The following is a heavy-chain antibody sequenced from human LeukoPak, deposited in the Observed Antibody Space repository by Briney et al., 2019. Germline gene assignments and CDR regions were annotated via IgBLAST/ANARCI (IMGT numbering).Heavy chain of an antibody. D-gene: IGHD3-10*01. J-gene: IGHJ4*02. CDR1: GFTFSSYW. Sequence: GGSLRLSCTTSGFTFSSYWMHRVRQAPGKGLVWVSHVNSDGSCTTSADSVKGRFTISRDNAKNTLYLQMNTLRAEDTAVYYCARGGYYLYYFDNWGQGTLVTVSS. V-gene: IGHV3-74*01. CDR3: ARGGYYLYYFDN. CDR2: VNSDGSCT.